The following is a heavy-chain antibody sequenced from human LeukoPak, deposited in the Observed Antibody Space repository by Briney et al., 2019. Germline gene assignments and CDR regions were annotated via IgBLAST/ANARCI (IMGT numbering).Heavy chain of an antibody. J-gene: IGHJ4*02. CDR3: AKDLRDYDFWSGYHRGLDH. CDR2: ISSSSSTI. V-gene: IGHV3-48*02. D-gene: IGHD3-3*01. CDR1: GFTFSSYS. Sequence: PGGSLRLSCAASGFTFSSYSMNWVRQAPGKGLEWVSYISSSSSTIYYADSVKGRFTISRDNAKNSLYLQMNSLRDEDTAIYYWAKDLRDYDFWSGYHRGLDHWGQGTLATVSS.